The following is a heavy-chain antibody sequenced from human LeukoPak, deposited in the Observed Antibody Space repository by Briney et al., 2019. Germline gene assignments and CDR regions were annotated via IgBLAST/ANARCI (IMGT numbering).Heavy chain of an antibody. Sequence: ASVKVSCKASGYTFTGYYIHWVGQAPGQGLEWMGWINPKSGGTNYAQRLQGRVTLTRDTSINTSYMELSRLRSDDTAVYYCARVDPLNLGIPDFWGQGSLVTVSS. CDR2: INPKSGGT. D-gene: IGHD3-16*01. V-gene: IGHV1-2*02. CDR3: ARVDPLNLGIPDF. J-gene: IGHJ4*02. CDR1: GYTFTGYY.